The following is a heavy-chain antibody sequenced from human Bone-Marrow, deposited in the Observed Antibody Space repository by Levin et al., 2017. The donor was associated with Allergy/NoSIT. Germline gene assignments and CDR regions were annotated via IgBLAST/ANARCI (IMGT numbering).Heavy chain of an antibody. CDR3: AKDGWDV. V-gene: IGHV3-23*01. J-gene: IGHJ6*02. CDR1: GFTFTSYT. Sequence: GGSLRLSCAASGFTFTSYTMGWVRQPPGKGLEWVSSISETGGSTYYADSVKGRFTISRDNSKNTLFLQMNSLRAEDTAVYFCAKDGWDVWGQGTPVTVSS. CDR2: ISETGGST. D-gene: IGHD2-2*03.